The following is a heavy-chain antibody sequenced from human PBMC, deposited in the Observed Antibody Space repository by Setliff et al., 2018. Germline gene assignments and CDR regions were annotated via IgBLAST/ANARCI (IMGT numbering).Heavy chain of an antibody. D-gene: IGHD3-16*01. Sequence: GESLKISCKCSGYSFTRYWIGWVRQMPGKGLEWMGIIYPSDSDTRYSPSFQGQVTISADKSISTAYLQGSSLKASDTAMYYCARLGRIHFQHWGQGTLVTVSS. CDR3: ARLGRIHFQH. J-gene: IGHJ1*01. CDR2: IYPSDSDT. CDR1: GYSFTRYW. V-gene: IGHV5-51*01.